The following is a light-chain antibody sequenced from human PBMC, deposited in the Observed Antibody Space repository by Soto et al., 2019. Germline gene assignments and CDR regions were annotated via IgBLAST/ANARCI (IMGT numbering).Light chain of an antibody. V-gene: IGKV3-20*01. J-gene: IGKJ2*01. Sequence: EIVLTQSPGTLSLSPGERATLSCRASQSVSSSYLAWYQQKPGQAPRLLIYGASSRATGIPDRFSGSGSGKDFTFTISRLEPEDFAVYYCQQYGSSPYTFGQGTKLEIK. CDR3: QQYGSSPYT. CDR2: GAS. CDR1: QSVSSSY.